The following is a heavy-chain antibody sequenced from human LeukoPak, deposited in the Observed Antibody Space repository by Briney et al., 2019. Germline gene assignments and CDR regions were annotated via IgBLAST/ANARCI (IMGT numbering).Heavy chain of an antibody. CDR1: GGSISSYY. Sequence: SETLSLTCTVSGGSISSYYWSWIRQPPGKGLEWIGYIFYSGSTNYNPSLKSRVTISVDTSKNQFSLKPSSVTAADTAVYYCARVYYSNSYDYWYFDLWGRGTLVTVSS. J-gene: IGHJ2*01. CDR3: ARVYYSNSYDYWYFDL. CDR2: IFYSGST. D-gene: IGHD6-13*01. V-gene: IGHV4-59*01.